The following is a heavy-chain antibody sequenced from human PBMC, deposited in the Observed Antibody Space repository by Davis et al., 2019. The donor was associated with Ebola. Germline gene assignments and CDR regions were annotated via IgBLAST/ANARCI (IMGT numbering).Heavy chain of an antibody. CDR2: INHSGST. D-gene: IGHD3-10*01. V-gene: IGHV4-34*01. CDR1: GGSFSGYY. Sequence: MPSETLSLTCAVYGGSFSGYYWSWIRQPPGKGLEWIGEINHSGSTNYNPSLKSRVTISVDTSKNQFSLKLSSVTAADTALYYCARVRYYGSGSPIDYWGQGTLVTVSS. CDR3: ARVRYYGSGSPIDY. J-gene: IGHJ4*02.